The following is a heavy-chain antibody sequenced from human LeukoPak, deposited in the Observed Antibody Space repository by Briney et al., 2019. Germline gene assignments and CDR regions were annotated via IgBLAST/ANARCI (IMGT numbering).Heavy chain of an antibody. Sequence: PSETLSLTCTVSGASISGYFWSWLRQPPGKGLEWIGYIYNSGSTNYNPSLKSRVTISVDASKNQFSLKLSSVTAADTAVYYCATNGWYCLDHWGQGALVTVSS. V-gene: IGHV4-59*01. CDR3: ATNGWYCLDH. CDR1: GASISGYF. CDR2: IYNSGST. J-gene: IGHJ1*01. D-gene: IGHD6-19*01.